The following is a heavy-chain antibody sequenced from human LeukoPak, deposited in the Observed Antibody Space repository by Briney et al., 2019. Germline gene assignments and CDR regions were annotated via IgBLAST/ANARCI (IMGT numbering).Heavy chain of an antibody. CDR1: GFSFNSHW. CDR2: INSDGSST. V-gene: IGHV3-74*01. J-gene: IGHJ6*03. CDR3: ARDHGSYYGSGYYYYMDV. Sequence: GGSLRLSCAAPGFSFNSHWMHWVRQAPGKGPGWVSRINSDGSSTNYADSVKGRFTISRDNAKNTLYLQMNSLRAEDTAVYYCARDHGSYYGSGYYYYMDVWGKGTTVTVSS. D-gene: IGHD3-10*01.